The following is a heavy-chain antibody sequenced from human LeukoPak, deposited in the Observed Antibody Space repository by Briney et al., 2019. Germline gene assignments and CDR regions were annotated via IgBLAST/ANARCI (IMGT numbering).Heavy chain of an antibody. CDR1: GGSISSGGYY. CDR2: IYYSGST. Sequence: PSETLSLTCTVSGGSISSGGYYWSWIRQHPGKGLEWIGYIYYSGSTYYNPSLKSRVTISVDTSKNQISLKLSSVTAADTAVYYCARGGAHGDYVGYWGQGTLVTVSS. D-gene: IGHD4-17*01. V-gene: IGHV4-31*03. J-gene: IGHJ4*02. CDR3: ARGGAHGDYVGY.